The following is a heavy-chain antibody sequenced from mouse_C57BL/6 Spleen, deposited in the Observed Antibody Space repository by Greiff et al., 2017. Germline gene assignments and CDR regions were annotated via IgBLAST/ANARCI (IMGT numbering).Heavy chain of an antibody. Sequence: VHVKQSGAELVRPGASVKLSCTASGFNIKDYYMHWVKQRPEQGLEWIGRIDPEDGDTEYAPQFQGKATMTADTSSNTAYLQLSSLTSEDTAVYYCTTYSNYPFAYWGQGTLVTVSA. CDR2: IDPEDGDT. V-gene: IGHV14-1*01. D-gene: IGHD2-5*01. J-gene: IGHJ3*01. CDR3: TTYSNYPFAY. CDR1: GFNIKDYY.